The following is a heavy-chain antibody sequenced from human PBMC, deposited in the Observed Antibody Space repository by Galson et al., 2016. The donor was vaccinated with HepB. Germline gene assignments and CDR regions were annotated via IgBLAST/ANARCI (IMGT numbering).Heavy chain of an antibody. J-gene: IGHJ4*02. CDR3: ARSPGVQLWSEGYFEN. CDR2: IFHTGST. D-gene: IGHD1-1*01. CDR1: GGSISSSHW. Sequence: TLSLTCAVSGGSISSSHWWTWVRQPPGKGLGWIGEIFHTGSTNYDPFLKRRVTISAGKSKNQFSLNLRSVTAADTAVYYCARSPGVQLWSEGYFENWGQGTLVTVSS. V-gene: IGHV4-4*02.